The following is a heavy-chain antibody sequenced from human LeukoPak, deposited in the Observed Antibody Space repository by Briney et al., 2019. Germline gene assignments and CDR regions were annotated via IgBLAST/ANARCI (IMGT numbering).Heavy chain of an antibody. D-gene: IGHD3-10*01. CDR1: GGSISSYY. CDR2: IYTSGST. Sequence: SETRSLTCTVSGGSISSYYWSWIRQPAGKGLEWIGRIYTSGSTNYDPSLKSRVSMSVDTSKNQFSLKWSSVTAADTAVYYCAREVTMVRGVIIRRYYYGMDVWGQGTKVTVSS. J-gene: IGHJ6*02. CDR3: AREVTMVRGVIIRRYYYGMDV. V-gene: IGHV4-4*07.